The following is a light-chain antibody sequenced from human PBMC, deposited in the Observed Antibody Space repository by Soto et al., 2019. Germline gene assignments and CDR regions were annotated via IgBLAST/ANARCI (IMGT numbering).Light chain of an antibody. Sequence: DIQMTQSPSALSGSVGDRFPITCMAIQTISSWLAWYQQKPGKAPKLLIYKASTLKSGVPSRFSGSGSGTEFTITISSLQPDDFATYYCQPYNSYSEAVGQVTKVEIK. V-gene: IGKV1-5*03. CDR3: QPYNSYSEA. J-gene: IGKJ1*01. CDR2: KAS. CDR1: QTISSW.